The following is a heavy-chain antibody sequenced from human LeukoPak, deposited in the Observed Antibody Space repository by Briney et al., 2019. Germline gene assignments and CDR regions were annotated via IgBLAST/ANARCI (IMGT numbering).Heavy chain of an antibody. V-gene: IGHV1-46*01. D-gene: IGHD2-21*02. J-gene: IGHJ4*02. CDR2: INPSGGST. Sequence: ASVKVSCKASGYTFTSYYMHWVRQAPGQGLEWMGIINPSGGSTSYAQKFRGRVTMTRDTSTSTVYMELSSLRSEDTAVYYCARGENCGGDCNKFDYWGQGTLVTVSS. CDR1: GYTFTSYY. CDR3: ARGENCGGDCNKFDY.